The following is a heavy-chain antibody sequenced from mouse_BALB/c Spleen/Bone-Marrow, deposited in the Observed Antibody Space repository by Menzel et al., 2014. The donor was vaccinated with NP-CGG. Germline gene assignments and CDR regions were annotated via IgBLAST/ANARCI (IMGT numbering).Heavy chain of an antibody. Sequence: VQLEQSGHGLVKPGSSMKISCKASGYSFTGYTMNWVKQTLGKNLEWIGLINPYNGGSSYNQKFKGKATLTVDKSSSTAYMELLSLTSEDSAVYYCARGSMVTRYYFIDYWGHGTSVT. CDR2: INPYNGGS. D-gene: IGHD2-10*02. V-gene: IGHV1-26*01. CDR3: ARGSMVTRYYFIDY. J-gene: IGHJ4*01. CDR1: GYSFTGYT.